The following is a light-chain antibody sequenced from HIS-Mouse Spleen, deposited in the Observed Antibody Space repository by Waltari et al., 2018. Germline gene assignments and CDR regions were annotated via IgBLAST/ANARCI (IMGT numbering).Light chain of an antibody. J-gene: IGLJ2*01. CDR3: SSYTSSSTRV. CDR1: SSDVGGYNY. V-gene: IGLV2-14*03. CDR2: DVS. Sequence: QSALTQPASVSGSPGQSITISCTGTSSDVGGYNYVSWYQQHPGKAPKLMIYDVSNRPSGVVNRFSGSKSGNTASLTISGLQAEDEADYYCSSYTSSSTRVFGGGTKLTVL.